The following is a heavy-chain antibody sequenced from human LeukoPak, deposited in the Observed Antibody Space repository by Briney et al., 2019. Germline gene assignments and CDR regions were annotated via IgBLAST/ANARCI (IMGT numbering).Heavy chain of an antibody. CDR1: GITFSAFW. CDR2: INEDVSEK. D-gene: IGHD3-16*01. V-gene: IGHV3-7*01. J-gene: IGHJ4*02. Sequence: GGSLRLSCAVSGITFSAFWMTWVRQAPGKGLEWVANINEDVSEKHYVDSVKGRFSISRDNAKNSLYLEMTSLRAEDTAVYYCTRGGHVDYCGQGTLVTVSS. CDR3: TRGGHVDY.